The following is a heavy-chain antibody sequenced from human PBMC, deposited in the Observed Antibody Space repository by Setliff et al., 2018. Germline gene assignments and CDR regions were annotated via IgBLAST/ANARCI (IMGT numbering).Heavy chain of an antibody. D-gene: IGHD6-13*01. CDR2: IYYSGST. CDR3: AGTIAAAGTAADY. Sequence: SETLSLTCAVYGGSFSGYFWSWIRQPPGKELEWIGYIYYSGSTNYNPSLKSRVTISVDTSKNQFSLKLSSVTAADTAVYYCAGTIAAAGTAADYWGQGTLVTVSS. CDR1: GGSFSGYF. J-gene: IGHJ4*02. V-gene: IGHV4-59*08.